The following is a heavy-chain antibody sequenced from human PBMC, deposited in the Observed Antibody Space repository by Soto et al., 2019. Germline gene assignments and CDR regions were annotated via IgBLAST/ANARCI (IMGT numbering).Heavy chain of an antibody. CDR3: ARGRATMVRGFSGGY. D-gene: IGHD3-10*01. J-gene: IGHJ4*02. CDR2: MNPNSGNT. Sequence: ASVKVSCKASGYTFTSYDINWVRQATGQGLEWMGWMNPNSGNTGYAQKFQGRVTMTRNTSISTAYMDLSSLRSEDTAVYYCARGRATMVRGFSGGYWGQGTLVTVSS. CDR1: GYTFTSYD. V-gene: IGHV1-8*01.